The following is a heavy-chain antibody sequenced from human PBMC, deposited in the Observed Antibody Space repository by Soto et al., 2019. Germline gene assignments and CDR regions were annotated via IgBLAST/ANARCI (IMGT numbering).Heavy chain of an antibody. CDR1: GFTFSSYA. CDR3: AKPLKGTGYPFDY. J-gene: IGHJ4*02. CDR2: ISASGGST. V-gene: IGHV3-23*01. Sequence: EVQLLESGGGLVQPGGSLRLSCAASGFTFSSYAMSWVRQAPGKGLEWVSAISASGGSTYYADSVKGRFTISRDNSKNTLYLQMNNLRVEDKAVYYCAKPLKGTGYPFDYWGQGTLVTVSS. D-gene: IGHD3-9*01.